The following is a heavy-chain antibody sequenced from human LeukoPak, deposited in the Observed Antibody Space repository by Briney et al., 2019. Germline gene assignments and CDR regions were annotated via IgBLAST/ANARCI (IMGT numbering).Heavy chain of an antibody. Sequence: GGSLRLSCAVSGFTFNNYAMSWVRQAPGPGLEWVSAMSASGCTTYYADSVKGRFTISRDNSENTLFLQMNSLRAEDTAVYYCAKEPREYCSSTSCPNWFDSWGQGTLVTVSS. V-gene: IGHV3-23*01. CDR3: AKEPREYCSSTSCPNWFDS. CDR2: MSASGCTT. J-gene: IGHJ5*01. CDR1: GFTFNNYA. D-gene: IGHD2-2*01.